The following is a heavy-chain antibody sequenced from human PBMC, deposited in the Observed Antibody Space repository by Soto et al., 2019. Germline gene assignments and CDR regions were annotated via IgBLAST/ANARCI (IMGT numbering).Heavy chain of an antibody. J-gene: IGHJ4*02. CDR2: IYYSGST. Sequence: PSETLSLTCTVSGGSISSSSYYWGWIRQPPGKGLEWIGSIYYSGSTYYNPSLKSRVTISVDTSKNQFSLKLSSVTAADTAVYYCVSDYGDYVAFHFDYWGQGTLVTVSS. CDR1: GGSISSSSYY. CDR3: VSDYGDYVAFHFDY. D-gene: IGHD4-17*01. V-gene: IGHV4-39*01.